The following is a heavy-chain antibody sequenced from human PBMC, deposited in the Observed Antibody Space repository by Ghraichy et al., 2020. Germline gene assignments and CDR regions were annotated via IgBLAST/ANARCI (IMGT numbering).Heavy chain of an antibody. D-gene: IGHD2-21*02. CDR1: GFTFSSYS. J-gene: IGHJ4*02. V-gene: IGHV3-21*01. CDR3: ARDGTLGGDWPGLDY. Sequence: GGSLRLSCAASGFTFSSYSMNWVRQAPGKGLEWVSSISSSSSYIYYADTVKGRFTISRDNAKNSLYLQMNSLRAEDTAVYYCARDGTLGGDWPGLDYWGQGTLFTVS. CDR2: ISSSSSYI.